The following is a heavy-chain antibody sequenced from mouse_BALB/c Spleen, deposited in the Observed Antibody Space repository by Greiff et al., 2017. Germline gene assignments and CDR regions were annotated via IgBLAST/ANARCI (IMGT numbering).Heavy chain of an antibody. D-gene: IGHD2-1*01. J-gene: IGHJ1*01. Sequence: VQLQQSGPELVKPGASVRISCKASGYTFTSYYIHWVKQRPGQGLEWIGWIYPGNVNTKYNEKFKGKATLTADKSSSTAYMQLSSLTSEDSAVYFCARVRGNYGYWYFDVWGAGTTVTVSS. CDR3: ARVRGNYGYWYFDV. CDR2: IYPGNVNT. CDR1: GYTFTSYY. V-gene: IGHV1S56*01.